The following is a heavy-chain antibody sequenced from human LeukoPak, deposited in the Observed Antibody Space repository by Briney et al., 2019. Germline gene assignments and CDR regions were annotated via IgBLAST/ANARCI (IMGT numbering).Heavy chain of an antibody. CDR3: ARARSYYYGSGSYPPEFAFDI. CDR1: GGSISSYY. V-gene: IGHV4-59*01. Sequence: SETLSLTCTVSGGSISSYYWSWIRQPPGKGLEWIGYIYYSGSTNYNPSLKSRVTISVDTSKNQFSLKLSSVTAADTAVYYCARARSYYYGSGSYPPEFAFDIRGQGTMVTVSS. D-gene: IGHD3-10*01. CDR2: IYYSGST. J-gene: IGHJ3*02.